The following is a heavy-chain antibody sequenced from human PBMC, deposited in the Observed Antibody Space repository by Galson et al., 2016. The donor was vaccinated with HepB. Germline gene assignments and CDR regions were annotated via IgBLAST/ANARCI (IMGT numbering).Heavy chain of an antibody. CDR2: INGAGGKT. V-gene: IGHV3-23*01. D-gene: IGHD3-16*01. J-gene: IGHJ6*03. CDR3: ARAQGDYVWGSYTEVYMDV. Sequence: SLRLSCAASGFTFSSYSMTWVRQAPGKGLERVSSINGAGGKTYYADSVRGRFTISRDNSKHTVYLQMNRMRPEDTAVYYCARAQGDYVWGSYTEVYMDVWGKGTTVTVSS. CDR1: GFTFSSYS.